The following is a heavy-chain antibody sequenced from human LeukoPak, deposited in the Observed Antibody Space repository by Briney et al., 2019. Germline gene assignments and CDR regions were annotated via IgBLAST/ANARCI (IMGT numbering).Heavy chain of an antibody. V-gene: IGHV3-7*01. CDR1: GFTFSSYW. D-gene: IGHD6-19*01. J-gene: IGHJ4*02. CDR3: AGGGGGDGSGWSTTDY. Sequence: PGGSLRLSCVASGFTFSSYWMSWVRQAPGKGLEWVANINQGGSEKYDVDSAKGRFTISRDNAKNSLYLQMNSLRVEDTAMYYCAGGGGGDGSGWSTTDYWGQGTLVTISS. CDR2: INQGGSEK.